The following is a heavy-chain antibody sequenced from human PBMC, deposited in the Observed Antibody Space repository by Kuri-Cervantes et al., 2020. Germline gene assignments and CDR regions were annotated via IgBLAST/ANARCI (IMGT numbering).Heavy chain of an antibody. CDR1: GYTFTGYY. V-gene: IGHV1-2*02. J-gene: IGHJ4*02. Sequence: ASVKVSCKASGYTFTGYYMHWVRQAPGQGLEWMGWINPNSGGTNYAQKFQGRVTMTRDTSISTAYMELSRLRSDDTAVYYCARDYRPSDYDFWSGYYMWLGYYFDYWGQGTLVTVSS. CDR3: ARDYRPSDYDFWSGYYMWLGYYFDY. D-gene: IGHD3-3*01. CDR2: INPNSGGT.